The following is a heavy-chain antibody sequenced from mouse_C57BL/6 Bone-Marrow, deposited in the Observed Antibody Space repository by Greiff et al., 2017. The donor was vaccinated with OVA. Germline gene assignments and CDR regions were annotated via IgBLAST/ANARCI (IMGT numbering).Heavy chain of an antibody. V-gene: IGHV5-9-1*02. CDR1: GFTFSSYA. CDR2: ISSGGDYI. D-gene: IGHD2-4*01. Sequence: EVQGVESGEGLVKPGGSLKLSCAASGFTFSSYAMSWVRQTPEKRLEWVAYISSGGDYIYYADTVKGRFTISRDNARNTLYLQMSSLKSEDTAMDYCTRYDYAYYFDYWGQGTTLTVSS. CDR3: TRYDYAYYFDY. J-gene: IGHJ2*01.